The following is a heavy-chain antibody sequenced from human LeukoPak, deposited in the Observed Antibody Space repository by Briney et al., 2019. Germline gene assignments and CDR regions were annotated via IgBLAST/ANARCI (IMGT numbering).Heavy chain of an antibody. CDR1: GFTFDDYA. CDR2: ISWSSGTV. CDR3: AKVISGWIGNYFDS. J-gene: IGHJ4*02. Sequence: GGSLRLSCAASGFTFDDYAMHWVRQTPGKGLEWVAGISWSSGTVAYGDSAKGRFTISRDNSKNSLYLEMNSLTTEDTALYYCAKVISGWIGNYFDSWGRGTLVIVSS. V-gene: IGHV3-9*01. D-gene: IGHD6-19*01.